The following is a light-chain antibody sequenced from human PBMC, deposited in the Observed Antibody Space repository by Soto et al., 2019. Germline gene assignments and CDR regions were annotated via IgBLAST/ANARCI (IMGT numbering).Light chain of an antibody. CDR2: GNT. V-gene: IGLV1-40*01. CDR1: SSNIGAGYD. Sequence: QSVLTQPPSVSGAPGQRVTISCTGSSSNIGAGYDVHWYQQRPGTAPKLLIFGNTNRPSGVPDRFSGSKFDNTASLTISGLQAEDEADYYCASYTSTGTVLFGAGTKLTVL. J-gene: IGLJ2*01. CDR3: ASYTSTGTVL.